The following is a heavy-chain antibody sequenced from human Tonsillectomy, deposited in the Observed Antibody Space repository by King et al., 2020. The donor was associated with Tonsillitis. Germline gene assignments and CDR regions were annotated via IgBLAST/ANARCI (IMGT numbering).Heavy chain of an antibody. CDR1: GFTFSSYS. V-gene: IGHV3-21*01. Sequence: VQLVESGGGLVKPGGSLRLCCAASGFTFSSYSMNWVRQAPGKGLEWVSSISSSSSYIYYADSVKGRFTISRDNAKNSLYLQMNSLRAEDTAVYYCARDHDYGGNSWVYWGQGTLVTVSS. CDR2: ISSSSSYI. D-gene: IGHD4-23*01. J-gene: IGHJ4*02. CDR3: ARDHDYGGNSWVY.